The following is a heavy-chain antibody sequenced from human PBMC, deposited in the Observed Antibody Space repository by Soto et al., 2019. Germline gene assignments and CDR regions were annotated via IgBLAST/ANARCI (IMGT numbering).Heavy chain of an antibody. V-gene: IGHV4-59*12. CDR2: IYYNGNT. Sequence: SETLSLTCTVSNGSISPYYWSWIRQPPGKGLEWIGYIYYNGNTKYNPSLKSRVTISLGTSKNEFSLRLTSVTAADTAVYFCARVPAMGGVICHWFDPWGPGTLVTVSS. D-gene: IGHD3-16*02. CDR3: ARVPAMGGVICHWFDP. CDR1: NGSISPYY. J-gene: IGHJ5*02.